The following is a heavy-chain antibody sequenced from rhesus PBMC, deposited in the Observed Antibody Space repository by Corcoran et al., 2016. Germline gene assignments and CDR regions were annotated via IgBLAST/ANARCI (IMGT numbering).Heavy chain of an antibody. V-gene: IGHV1-198*02. CDR3: ARGIYSSGWYFDY. J-gene: IGHJ4*01. Sequence: QVQLVQSGAEVKKPGASVKVSGKASGLTFGSYVISWVRRAPGPGLEWMGVIIPLVGVTNSAGKYQGIVTITADTSTSTAYMELSSLRSEDTAVYYCARGIYSSGWYFDYWGQGVLVTVSS. CDR1: GLTFGSYV. D-gene: IGHD6-31*01. CDR2: IIPLVGVT.